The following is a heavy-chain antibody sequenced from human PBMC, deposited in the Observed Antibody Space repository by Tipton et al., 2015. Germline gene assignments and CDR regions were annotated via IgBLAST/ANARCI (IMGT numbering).Heavy chain of an antibody. D-gene: IGHD3-9*01. V-gene: IGHV4-39*07. CDR3: ACQDYDSLTRDYQTVDY. J-gene: IGHJ4*02. CDR2: ISHSGNT. Sequence: TLSLTCTASGGSISSRSYYWGWIRQPPGKGLEWIGSISHSGNTYYNPSLKSRVTMSRDTSKNQFSLKLTSVTAADTAVYYCACQDYDSLTRDYQTVDYWGQGTLVTVSS. CDR1: GGSISSRSYY.